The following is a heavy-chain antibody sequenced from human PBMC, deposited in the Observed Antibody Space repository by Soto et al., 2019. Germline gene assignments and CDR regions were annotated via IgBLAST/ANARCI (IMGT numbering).Heavy chain of an antibody. Sequence: LGASVKVSCKASGYTFTGYYMHWVRQAPGQGLEWMGWINPNSGGTNYAQKFQGRVTMTRDTSISTAYMELSRLRSDDTAVYYCARDVGYGDYLDYFDYWGQGTLVTVSS. CDR3: ARDVGYGDYLDYFDY. J-gene: IGHJ4*02. V-gene: IGHV1-2*03. CDR1: GYTFTGYY. CDR2: INPNSGGT. D-gene: IGHD4-17*01.